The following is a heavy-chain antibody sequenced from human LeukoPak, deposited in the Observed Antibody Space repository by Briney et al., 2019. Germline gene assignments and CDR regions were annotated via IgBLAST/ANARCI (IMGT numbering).Heavy chain of an antibody. D-gene: IGHD1-26*01. J-gene: IGHJ5*02. CDR1: GGSISSYY. Sequence: SETLSPTCTVSGGSISSYYWSWIRQPPGKGLEWIGYIYYSGSTNYNPSLKSRVTIPVDTSKNQFSLKLSSVTAADTAVYYCARHVGDSNWFDPWGQGTLVTVSS. V-gene: IGHV4-59*08. CDR3: ARHVGDSNWFDP. CDR2: IYYSGST.